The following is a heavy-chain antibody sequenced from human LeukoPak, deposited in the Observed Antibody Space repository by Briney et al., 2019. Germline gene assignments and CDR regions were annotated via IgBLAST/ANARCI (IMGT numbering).Heavy chain of an antibody. J-gene: IGHJ3*02. Sequence: GGSLRLSCAASGFTVSNFYMTWVRQAPGKGLEWVSVIYSGGSTYYADSVKGRFTITRDNSKNTLSLQMSSLRAEDTAVYYCARVALYALDIWGQGTMVTVSS. D-gene: IGHD2-8*01. CDR2: IYSGGST. CDR1: GFTVSNFY. V-gene: IGHV3-53*01. CDR3: ARVALYALDI.